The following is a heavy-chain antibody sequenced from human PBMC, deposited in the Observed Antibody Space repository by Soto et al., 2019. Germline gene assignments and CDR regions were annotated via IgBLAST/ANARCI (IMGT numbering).Heavy chain of an antibody. D-gene: IGHD3-22*01. V-gene: IGHV5-51*01. CDR1: GYSFTSYW. J-gene: IGHJ4*02. CDR2: IYPGDSDT. CDR3: ARFADGGDSSGYYFDY. Sequence: GESLKISCKGSGYSFTSYWIGWVRQIPGKGLEWMGIIYPGDSDTRYSPSFQGQVTISADKSISTAYLQWSSLKASDTAMYYCARFADGGDSSGYYFDYWGQGTLVTVSS.